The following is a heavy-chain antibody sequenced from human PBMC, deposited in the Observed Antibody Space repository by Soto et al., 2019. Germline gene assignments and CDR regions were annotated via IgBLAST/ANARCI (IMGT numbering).Heavy chain of an antibody. V-gene: IGHV3-30-3*01. J-gene: IGHJ4*02. CDR1: GFTFSSYA. Sequence: GGSLRLSCAASGFTFSSYAMHWVRQAPGKGLEWVAVISYDGSNKYYADSVKGRFTTSRDNSKNTLYLQMNSLRAEDTAVYYCARESPRTYWGQGTLVTVSS. CDR2: ISYDGSNK. CDR3: ARESPRTY.